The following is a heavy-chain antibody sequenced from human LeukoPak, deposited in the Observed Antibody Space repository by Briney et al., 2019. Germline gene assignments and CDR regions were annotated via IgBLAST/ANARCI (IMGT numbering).Heavy chain of an antibody. CDR1: GDSINSYY. D-gene: IGHD5-18*01. Sequence: SETLSLTCTVSGDSINSYYWSWIRQPPGKGLEWIGYIYYSGSTKYNPSIKSRVTISVDTSKNQFSLKLSSVTAADTAVYYCARGLGGYRFAPDNGGQEPWVPVSS. CDR3: ARGLGGYRFAPDN. CDR2: IYYSGST. J-gene: IGHJ4*02. V-gene: IGHV4-59*08.